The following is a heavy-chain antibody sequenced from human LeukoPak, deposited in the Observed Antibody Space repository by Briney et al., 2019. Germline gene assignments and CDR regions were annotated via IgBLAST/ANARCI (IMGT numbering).Heavy chain of an antibody. CDR3: AKGDCSSTRCYTVNY. V-gene: IGHV3-48*01. D-gene: IGHD2-2*02. J-gene: IGHJ4*02. Sequence: GGSLRLSCAASAFTFSNYGINWVRQAPGKGLEWVSHIDSSGTTTLYADSVKGRFSISRDNAKNSLYLQMNSLRAEDTAVYYCAKGDCSSTRCYTVNYWGQGTLVTVSS. CDR1: AFTFSNYG. CDR2: IDSSGTTT.